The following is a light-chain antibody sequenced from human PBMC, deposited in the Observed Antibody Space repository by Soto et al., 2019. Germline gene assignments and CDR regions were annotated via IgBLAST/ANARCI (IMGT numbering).Light chain of an antibody. J-gene: IGKJ1*01. Sequence: DIPMTQSPSTRSSSIGDRVTITCLASQSISSWLAWYQQKPGKAPKLLIYDASSLESGVPSRFSGSGSGTEFTLTISSLQPDDFATYYCQQYNSYSPWTFGQGTKVDI. V-gene: IGKV1-5*01. CDR1: QSISSW. CDR3: QQYNSYSPWT. CDR2: DAS.